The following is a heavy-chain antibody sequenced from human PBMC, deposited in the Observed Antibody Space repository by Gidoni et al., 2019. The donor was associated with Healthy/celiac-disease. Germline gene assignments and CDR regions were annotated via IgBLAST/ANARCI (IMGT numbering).Heavy chain of an antibody. CDR1: GGSISSGDYY. CDR3: ARFRDYGDLQMT. Sequence: QAQLQQSGPGLVTPSQTLSLTCTLPGGSISSGDYYWSWIRQPPGKGLEWIGYIYYSGSTYYNPSLKSRVTISVDTSKNQFSLKLSSVTAADTAVYYCARFRDYGDLQMTWGQGTLVTVSS. CDR2: IYYSGST. D-gene: IGHD4-17*01. V-gene: IGHV4-30-4*01. J-gene: IGHJ5*02.